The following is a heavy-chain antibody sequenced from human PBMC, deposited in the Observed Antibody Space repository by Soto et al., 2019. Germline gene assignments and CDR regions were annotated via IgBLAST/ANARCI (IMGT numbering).Heavy chain of an antibody. CDR3: ASNHPGATPYGMDV. Sequence: QVQLVQSGAEEKKPGASVKVSCKASGYTFTSYGLHWVRQAPGQRLEWMGWINAGNGNTKYSQKFQGRVTIARDTSARTVYMGLSSLTSEDTAVYYFASNHPGATPYGMDVWGQGTTVTVSS. CDR2: INAGNGNT. V-gene: IGHV1-3*05. CDR1: GYTFTSYG. D-gene: IGHD1-26*01. J-gene: IGHJ6*02.